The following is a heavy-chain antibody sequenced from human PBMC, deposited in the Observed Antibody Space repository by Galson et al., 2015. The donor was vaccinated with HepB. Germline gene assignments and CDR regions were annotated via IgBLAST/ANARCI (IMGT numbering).Heavy chain of an antibody. Sequence: SGAEVKKPGESLKISCKGSGYSFTNYWIGWVRQMPGKGLEWMGIIYPGDSDTRYSPPFQGQVTISADKSISTAYLHWSGLKASDTAMYYCARGPSSGWYGRWVDPWGQGTLVTVSS. V-gene: IGHV5-51*01. D-gene: IGHD6-19*01. CDR3: ARGPSSGWYGRWVDP. CDR1: GYSFTNYW. CDR2: IYPGDSDT. J-gene: IGHJ5*02.